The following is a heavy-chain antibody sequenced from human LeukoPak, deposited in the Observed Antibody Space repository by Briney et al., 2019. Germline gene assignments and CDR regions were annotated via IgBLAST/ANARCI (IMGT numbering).Heavy chain of an antibody. CDR2: IYYSGST. V-gene: IGHV4-59*01. J-gene: IGHJ2*01. CDR1: GGSISSYY. Sequence: SETLSLTCTVSGGSISSYYWGWIRQPPGKGLEWIGYIYYSGSTNYSPPLKSRVTISVDTSKNQFSLKLNSVTAADTAVYYCAMGVTTSLFDLWGRGTLVTVSS. CDR3: AMGVTTSLFDL. D-gene: IGHD4-17*01.